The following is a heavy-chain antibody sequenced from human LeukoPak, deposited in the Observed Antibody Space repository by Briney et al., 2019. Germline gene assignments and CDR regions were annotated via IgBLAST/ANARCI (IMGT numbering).Heavy chain of an antibody. D-gene: IGHD5-12*01. V-gene: IGHV3-9*01. J-gene: IGHJ6*02. Sequence: GGSLRLSCAASGFTFDDYAMHWVRQAPGKGLEWVSGISWNSGSIGYADSVKGRFTISRDNAKNSLYLQMNSLRAEDTALYYCAKDSGYDFTRDQYYYGMDVWGQGTTVTVSS. CDR3: AKDSGYDFTRDQYYYGMDV. CDR1: GFTFDDYA. CDR2: ISWNSGSI.